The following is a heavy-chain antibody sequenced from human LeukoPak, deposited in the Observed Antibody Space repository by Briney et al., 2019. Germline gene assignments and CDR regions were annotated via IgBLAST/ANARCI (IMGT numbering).Heavy chain of an antibody. V-gene: IGHV1-46*01. CDR3: AREGGYCSSTSCLGFMDV. J-gene: IGHJ6*02. CDR1: GYTFTSYY. D-gene: IGHD2-2*01. CDR2: INPSGGST. Sequence: ASVKVSRKASGYTFTSYYMHWVRQAPGQGLEWMGIINPSGGSTSYAQKFQGKVTMTRDTSTSTVYMELSSLRSEDTAVYYCAREGGYCSSTSCLGFMDVWGQGTTVTVSS.